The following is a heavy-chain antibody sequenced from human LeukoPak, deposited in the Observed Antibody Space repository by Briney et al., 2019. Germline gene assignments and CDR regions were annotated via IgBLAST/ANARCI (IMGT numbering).Heavy chain of an antibody. CDR1: GGSISSYY. V-gene: IGHV4-59*01. Sequence: SETLSLTCSVSGGSISSYYWSWIRQPPGKGLEWIGYIYYSGSTNYNPSPKSRVTISVDTSKNQFSLKLSSVTAADTAVYYCARRVAAAGTGFYYFDYWGQGTLVTVSS. CDR3: ARRVAAAGTGFYYFDY. J-gene: IGHJ4*02. CDR2: IYYSGST. D-gene: IGHD6-13*01.